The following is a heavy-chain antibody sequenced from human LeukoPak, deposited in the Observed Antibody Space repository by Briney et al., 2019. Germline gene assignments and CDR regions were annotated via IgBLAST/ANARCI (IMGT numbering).Heavy chain of an antibody. V-gene: IGHV1-18*01. D-gene: IGHD1-26*01. CDR1: GYTFTSYG. J-gene: IGHJ3*02. CDR2: ISAYNGNT. CDR3: ARVEWELLKNAFDI. Sequence: ASVKVSCKASGYTFTSYGISWVRQAPGQGLEWMGWISAYNGNTNYAQKLQGRVTMTTDTSTSTAYMELRSLRSDDTAVYYRARVEWELLKNAFDIWGQGTMVTVSS.